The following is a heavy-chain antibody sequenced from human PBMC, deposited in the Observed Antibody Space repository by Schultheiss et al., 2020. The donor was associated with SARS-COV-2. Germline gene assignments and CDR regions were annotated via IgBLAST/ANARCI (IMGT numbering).Heavy chain of an antibody. D-gene: IGHD4-17*01. V-gene: IGHV4-34*01. CDR2: INHSGST. Sequence: SETLSLTCAVYGGSFSGYYWSWIRQPPGKGLEWIGEINHSGSTNYNPSLKSRVTISVDTSKNQFSLKLSSVTAADTAVYYCARERNGDYYFDYWGQGTLVTVSS. CDR1: GGSFSGYY. CDR3: ARERNGDYYFDY. J-gene: IGHJ4*02.